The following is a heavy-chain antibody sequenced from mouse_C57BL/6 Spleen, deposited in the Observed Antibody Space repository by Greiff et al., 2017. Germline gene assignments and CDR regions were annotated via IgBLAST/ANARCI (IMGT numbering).Heavy chain of an antibody. J-gene: IGHJ4*01. CDR3: ARLYGNLPFYYAMDY. V-gene: IGHV1-61*01. Sequence: QVQLQQSGAELVRPGSSVKLSCKASGYTFTSYWMDWVKQRPGQGLEWIGNIYPSASETHYNQKFKDKATFTVDKSSSTAYMQLSSLTSEDSAVYYCARLYGNLPFYYAMDYWGQGTSVTVSS. CDR1: GYTFTSYW. CDR2: IYPSASET. D-gene: IGHD2-1*01.